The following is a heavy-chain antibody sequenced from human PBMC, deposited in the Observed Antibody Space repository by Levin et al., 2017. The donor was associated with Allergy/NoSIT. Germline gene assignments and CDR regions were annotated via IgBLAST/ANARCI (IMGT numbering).Heavy chain of an antibody. CDR1: GFTFDDYT. D-gene: IGHD3-10*01. V-gene: IGHV3-43*01. Sequence: RGESLKISCAASGFTFDDYTMHWVRQAPGKGLEWVSLISWDGGSTYYADSVKGRFTISRDNSKNSLYLQMNSLRTEDTALYYCAKDFTSLWFGEYRSMGFDYWGQGTLVTVSS. CDR3: AKDFTSLWFGEYRSMGFDY. CDR2: ISWDGGST. J-gene: IGHJ4*02.